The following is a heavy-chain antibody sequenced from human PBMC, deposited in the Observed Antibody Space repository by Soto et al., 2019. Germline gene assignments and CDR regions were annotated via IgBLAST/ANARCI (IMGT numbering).Heavy chain of an antibody. CDR2: INHSGST. CDR3: ARGRSLLGYQPPKIWGGMDV. D-gene: IGHD2-2*01. J-gene: IGHJ6*02. CDR1: GGSFSGYY. Sequence: QVQLQQWGAGLLKPSETLSLTCAVYGGSFSGYYWSWIRQPPGKGLEWIGEINHSGSTNYNPSLKRRVTISVDTSKNQFSLKLSSVTAPDTAVYYCARGRSLLGYQPPKIWGGMDVWGQGTTVTVSS. V-gene: IGHV4-34*01.